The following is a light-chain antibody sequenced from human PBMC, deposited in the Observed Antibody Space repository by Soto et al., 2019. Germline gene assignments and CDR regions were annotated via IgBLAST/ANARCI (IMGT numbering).Light chain of an antibody. CDR3: HQYYTSPYT. V-gene: IGKV4-1*01. CDR2: WAS. J-gene: IGKJ2*01. CDR1: QSVLYSSNNNNY. Sequence: DIVMTQSPDSLAVSLGERATINCKSSQSVLYSSNNNNYLAWYQQKPGQPPKLLIYWASTRESGVPDRFSGSGSGTDFTLTISSLQAEDVAVYYCHQYYTSPYTFGQGTKLEIK.